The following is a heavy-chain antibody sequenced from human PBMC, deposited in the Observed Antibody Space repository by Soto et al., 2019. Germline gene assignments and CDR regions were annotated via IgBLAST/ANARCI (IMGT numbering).Heavy chain of an antibody. CDR2: IWYDGSNK. D-gene: IGHD2-2*01. J-gene: IGHJ6*03. Sequence: ESGGGVVQPGRSLRLSCAASGFTFSSYGMHWVRQAPGKGLEWVAVIWYDGSNKYYADSVKGRFTISRDNSKNTLYLQMNSLRAEDTAVYYCAGAGENSSTRGGYYYYYYMDVWGKGTTVTVSS. CDR3: AGAGENSSTRGGYYYYYYMDV. CDR1: GFTFSSYG. V-gene: IGHV3-33*01.